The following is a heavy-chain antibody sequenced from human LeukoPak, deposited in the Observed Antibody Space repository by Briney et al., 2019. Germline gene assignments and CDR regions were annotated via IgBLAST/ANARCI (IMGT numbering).Heavy chain of an antibody. V-gene: IGHV3-23*01. J-gene: IGHJ4*02. CDR2: ISGSGGST. CDR1: GLTFSSYA. D-gene: IGHD4-17*01. CDR3: AKELDYGDYLADY. Sequence: GGSLTLSCAASGLTFSSYAMSWVRQAPGKGLEWVSAISGSGGSTYYADSVKGRFTISRDNSKNTLYLQMNSLRAEDTAVYYCAKELDYGDYLADYWGQGTLVTVSS.